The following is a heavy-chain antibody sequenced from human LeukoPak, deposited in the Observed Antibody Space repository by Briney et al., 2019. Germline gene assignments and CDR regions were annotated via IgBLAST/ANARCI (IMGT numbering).Heavy chain of an antibody. CDR1: GYSFTSYW. CDR3: ARGSRGYDFRSGYPNWFDP. D-gene: IGHD3-3*01. Sequence: GESLKISCKGSGYSFTSYWIGWVRQMPGKGLEWMGIIYPGDSDTRYSPSFQGQVTISADKSISTAYLRWSSLKASDTAMYYCARGSRGYDFRSGYPNWFDPWGPGTLVTVSS. V-gene: IGHV5-51*01. J-gene: IGHJ5*02. CDR2: IYPGDSDT.